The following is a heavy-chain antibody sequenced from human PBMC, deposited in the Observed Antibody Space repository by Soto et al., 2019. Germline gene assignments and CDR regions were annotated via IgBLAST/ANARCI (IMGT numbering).Heavy chain of an antibody. Sequence: GGSLRLSCAASGFTFSSYWMRWVRQAPGKGLVWVSRINSDGSSTSYADSVKGRFTISRDNAKNTLYLQMNSLRAEDTAVYYCARDQGYYDILTGYYNVGWFDPWGQGALVTVSS. CDR3: ARDQGYYDILTGYYNVGWFDP. CDR2: INSDGSST. D-gene: IGHD3-9*01. J-gene: IGHJ5*02. CDR1: GFTFSSYW. V-gene: IGHV3-74*01.